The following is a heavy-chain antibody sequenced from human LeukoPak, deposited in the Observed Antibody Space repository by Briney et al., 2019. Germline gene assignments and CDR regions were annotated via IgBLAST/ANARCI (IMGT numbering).Heavy chain of an antibody. CDR3: ARRGYYFDSSGYSNDAFDI. J-gene: IGHJ3*02. D-gene: IGHD3-22*01. V-gene: IGHV4-39*07. Sequence: SETLSLTCTVSGGSISSSNYYWGWIRQPPGKGLEWIGSIYYRGSTNYNPSLKSRVTISVDTSKNQFSLKLSSVTAADTAVYYCARRGYYFDSSGYSNDAFDIWGQGTMVTVSS. CDR2: IYYRGST. CDR1: GGSISSSNYY.